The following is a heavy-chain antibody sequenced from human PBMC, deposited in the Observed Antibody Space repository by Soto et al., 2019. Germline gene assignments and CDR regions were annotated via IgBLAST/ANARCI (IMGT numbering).Heavy chain of an antibody. J-gene: IGHJ5*02. D-gene: IGHD6-19*01. CDR2: INHSGRT. V-gene: IGHV4-34*01. CDR1: GGSFSGYY. CDR3: ARGYRPGIAVAGTWSRWFDP. Sequence: QVQLQQWGAGLLKPSETLSLTCAVYGGSFSGYYWSWIRQPPGKGLEWIGEINHSGRTNYNPALKSRVYISVDTSKSQFSLRLSSVTAAETAVYYCARGYRPGIAVAGTWSRWFDPWGQGTLVTVSS.